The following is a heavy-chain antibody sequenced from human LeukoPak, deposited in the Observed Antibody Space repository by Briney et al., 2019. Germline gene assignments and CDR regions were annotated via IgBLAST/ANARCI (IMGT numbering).Heavy chain of an antibody. V-gene: IGHV4-59*01. Sequence: SETLSLTCSVSGGSISDYYWSWIRQPPGKGLEWIGYIYYSGGTNYNPSLKRRVSISVDTSKNQFSLRLSTVTAADTAVYYCARVTGYMIEDYFDYWGQGTLVTVSS. D-gene: IGHD3-22*01. CDR1: GGSISDYY. CDR3: ARVTGYMIEDYFDY. J-gene: IGHJ4*02. CDR2: IYYSGGT.